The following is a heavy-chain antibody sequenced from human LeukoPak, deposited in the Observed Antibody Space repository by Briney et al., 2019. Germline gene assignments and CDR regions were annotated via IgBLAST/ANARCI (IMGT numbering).Heavy chain of an antibody. CDR1: GFTFSSNS. V-gene: IGHV3-21*01. J-gene: IGHJ6*02. D-gene: IGHD5-18*01. Sequence: GGSLRLSCAASGFTFSSNSLNWVRQAPGKGLEWVSTISSSSSYIYYADSVKGRFTISRDNAKNSLYLQMNSLRAEDTAVYYCASGYSSYYYYGMDVWGQGTTVTVSS. CDR3: ASGYSSYYYYGMDV. CDR2: ISSSSSYI.